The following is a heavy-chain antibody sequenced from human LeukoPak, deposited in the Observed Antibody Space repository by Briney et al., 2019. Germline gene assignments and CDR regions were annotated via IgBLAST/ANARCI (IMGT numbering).Heavy chain of an antibody. J-gene: IGHJ4*02. V-gene: IGHV3-48*03. Sequence: PGGSLRLSCVASGFIFSSYEMNWVRQAPGKGLKWISSISNTGNNIYYADSVKGRFTISRDNAKNSLYLQMNSLRAEDTAVYYCARDLLSRMATGVGFDYWGQGTLVTVSS. CDR1: GFIFSSYE. CDR3: ARDLLSRMATGVGFDY. CDR2: ISNTGNNI. D-gene: IGHD5-24*01.